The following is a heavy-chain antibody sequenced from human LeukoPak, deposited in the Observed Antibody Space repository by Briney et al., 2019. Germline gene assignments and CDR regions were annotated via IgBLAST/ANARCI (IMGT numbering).Heavy chain of an antibody. CDR2: IYYSGST. CDR1: GGPISSSGYY. J-gene: IGHJ3*02. CDR3: ARAILTGYYRSDAFDI. Sequence: SQTLSLTCTVSGGPISSSGYYWSWVRQHPGKGLEWIGYIYYSGSTYYNPSLKSRVTISIDTSKNQFSLKLSSVTVADTAVYYCARAILTGYYRSDAFDIWGQGTMVTVSS. V-gene: IGHV4-31*03. D-gene: IGHD3-9*01.